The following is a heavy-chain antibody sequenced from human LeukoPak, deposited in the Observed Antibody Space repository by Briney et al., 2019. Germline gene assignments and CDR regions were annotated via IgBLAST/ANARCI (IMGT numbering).Heavy chain of an antibody. J-gene: IGHJ4*02. D-gene: IGHD6-19*01. CDR3: AREQVAGTDY. V-gene: IGHV4-31*03. CDR1: GGSISSGGYY. CDR2: IYYSGST. Sequence: SQTLSLTRTVSGGSISSGGYYWSWIRQHPGKGLEWIGYIYYSGSTYYNPSLKSRVTISVDTSKNQFSLKLSSVTAADTAVYYCAREQVAGTDYWGQGTLVTVSS.